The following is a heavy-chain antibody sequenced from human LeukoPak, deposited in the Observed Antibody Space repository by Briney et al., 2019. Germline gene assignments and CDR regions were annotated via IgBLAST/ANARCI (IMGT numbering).Heavy chain of an antibody. CDR1: GFTFSSSA. J-gene: IGHJ1*01. CDR3: ARDKRNSYGYDN. CDR2: IYSGGST. Sequence: PGGSLRLSCAASGFTFSSSAMSWVRQAPGKGLEWVSVIYSGGSTYYADSVKGRFTISRDNSKDTLYLQMNSLRAEDTAVYYCARDKRNSYGYDNWGQGTLVTVSS. D-gene: IGHD5-18*01. V-gene: IGHV3-53*01.